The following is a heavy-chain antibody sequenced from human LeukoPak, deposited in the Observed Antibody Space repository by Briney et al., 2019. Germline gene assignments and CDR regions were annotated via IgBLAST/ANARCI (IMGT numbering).Heavy chain of an antibody. CDR2: ITYSGST. V-gene: IGHV4-4*07. Sequence: SETLSLTCTVSGGSISSYYWTWIRQPAGEGLEWIGRITYSGSTKYNPSLKSRVTMSVDTSNNQFSLKLSSVTAADTAIYFCVRGVSSTNYYFFHMDVWGKGTTVTISS. CDR1: GGSISSYY. J-gene: IGHJ6*03. D-gene: IGHD2-8*01. CDR3: VRGVSSTNYYFFHMDV.